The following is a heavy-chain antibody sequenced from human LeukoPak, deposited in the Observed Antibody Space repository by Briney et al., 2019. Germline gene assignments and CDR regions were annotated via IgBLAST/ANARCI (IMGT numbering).Heavy chain of an antibody. CDR2: IIGDKT. V-gene: IGHV3-23*01. Sequence: GGSLRLSCAASGFTFSDYAMSWVRQAPGKGLEWVSRIIGDKTFYADSVKGRFTISSDNSNGMVFLQLKRLRAEDTALYYCARRSGSNSGRVDSWGQGALVTVSS. CDR1: GFTFSDYA. J-gene: IGHJ4*02. D-gene: IGHD1-26*01. CDR3: ARRSGSNSGRVDS.